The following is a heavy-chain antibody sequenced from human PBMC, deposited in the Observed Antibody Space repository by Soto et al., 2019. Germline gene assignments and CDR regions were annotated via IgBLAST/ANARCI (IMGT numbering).Heavy chain of an antibody. D-gene: IGHD4-17*01. J-gene: IGHJ5*02. Sequence: GGSLRLSCAASGFTFSSYSMNWVRQAPGKGLEWVSSISSSSSYIYYADSVKGRFTISRDNAKNSLYLQMNSLRAEDTAVYYCARGPRVTTHNWFDPWGQGTLVTVSS. V-gene: IGHV3-21*01. CDR3: ARGPRVTTHNWFDP. CDR1: GFTFSSYS. CDR2: ISSSSSYI.